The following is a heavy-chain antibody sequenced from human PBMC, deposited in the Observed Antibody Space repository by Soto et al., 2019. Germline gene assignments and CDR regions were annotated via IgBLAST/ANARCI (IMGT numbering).Heavy chain of an antibody. CDR1: GVSISSSYW. Sequence: TLSLTCAVSGVSISSSYWWDWVRQTPRGGLEWIGKIYHGGTTNYNPSLKNRVTISVDKSKNQFSLKLTSVTAADTAVYYCVSSLNYDGWREGESTFYFADSGQGIPVTVSS. CDR3: VSSLNYDGWREGESTFYFAD. J-gene: IGHJ4*02. D-gene: IGHD3-3*01. V-gene: IGHV4-4*02. CDR2: IYHGGTT.